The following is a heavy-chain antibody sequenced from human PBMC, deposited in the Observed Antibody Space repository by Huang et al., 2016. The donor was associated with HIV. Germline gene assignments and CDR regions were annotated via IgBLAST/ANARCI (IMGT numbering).Heavy chain of an antibody. CDR1: GFTFSNYA. CDR2: ISGRATTT. Sequence: EVNLSESGGTLVQPGGSLRLSCAASGFTFSNYAMSWVRQAPGKGLEWVSGISGRATTTYYADSVKGRFTASRDNSKNTLFLQLNSLRAEDTAVYYCVKNYQVISYFDHWGQGTLVTVSS. J-gene: IGHJ4*02. D-gene: IGHD1-7*01. CDR3: VKNYQVISYFDH. V-gene: IGHV3-23*01.